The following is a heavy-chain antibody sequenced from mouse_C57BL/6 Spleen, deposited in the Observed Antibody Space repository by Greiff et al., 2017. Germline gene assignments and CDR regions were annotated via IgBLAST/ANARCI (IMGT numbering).Heavy chain of an antibody. CDR2: INPNNGGT. Sequence: EVQLQQSGPELVKPGASVKISCKASGYTFTDYYMNWVKQSHGKSLEWIGDINPNNGGTSYNQKFKGKATLTVDTSSNTAYMELRSLTSEDSAVYYCEGGGWYFDFWGTGTTVTVSS. V-gene: IGHV1-26*01. J-gene: IGHJ1*03. CDR1: GYTFTDYY. CDR3: EGGGWYFDF.